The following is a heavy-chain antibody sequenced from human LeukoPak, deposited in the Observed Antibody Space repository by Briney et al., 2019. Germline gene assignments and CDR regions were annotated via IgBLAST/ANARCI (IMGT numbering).Heavy chain of an antibody. CDR3: ASIDRRRNRLRIIDY. V-gene: IGHV4-34*01. D-gene: IGHD1-14*01. Sequence: PSETLSLTCAVYGGSFSGYYWSWIRQPPGKGLEWIGEINHSGSTNYNPSLKSRVTISVDTSKNQFSLKLSSVTAADTAVYYCASIDRRRNRLRIIDYWGQGTLVTVSS. CDR2: INHSGST. CDR1: GGSFSGYY. J-gene: IGHJ4*02.